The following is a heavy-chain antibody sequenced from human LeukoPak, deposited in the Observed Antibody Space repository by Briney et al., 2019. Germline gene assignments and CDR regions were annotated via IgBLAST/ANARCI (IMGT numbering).Heavy chain of an antibody. V-gene: IGHV3-23*01. CDR1: GFTFSSYA. Sequence: PGGSLRLSCAASGFTFSSYAMSWVRQAPGKGLEWVSAISGSGGSTYYADSVKGRFTISRDNSRNTLYLQMNSLRAEDTAVYYCAKLSHGGNSGYFDYWGQGTLVTVSS. J-gene: IGHJ4*02. D-gene: IGHD4-23*01. CDR3: AKLSHGGNSGYFDY. CDR2: ISGSGGST.